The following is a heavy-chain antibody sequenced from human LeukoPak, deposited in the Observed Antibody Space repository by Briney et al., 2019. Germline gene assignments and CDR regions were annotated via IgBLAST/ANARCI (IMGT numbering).Heavy chain of an antibody. D-gene: IGHD4-23*01. J-gene: IGHJ4*02. CDR1: GFTFGDYA. Sequence: GGSLRLSCTASGFTFGDYAMSWFRQAPGKGLEWVGFIKNKAFGGTTEYAASMRGRFTISRDDSKSITYLQMNSLKTEDTAVYYCTRDEYGGNSNYFDYWGQGTLVTVSS. CDR2: IKNKAFGGTT. V-gene: IGHV3-49*03. CDR3: TRDEYGGNSNYFDY.